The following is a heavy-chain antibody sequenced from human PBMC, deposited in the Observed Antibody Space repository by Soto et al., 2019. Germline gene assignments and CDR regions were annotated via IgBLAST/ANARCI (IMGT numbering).Heavy chain of an antibody. Sequence: QVQLEQSGAEVKKPGASVKVSCKASVYTFTNYDINWVRQATGQGLEWMGWMNPKSGNTGYAQRFQGRITMTRNTSISTAYMELSSLTSEDTAVYYCAGHHYNWNHNPPYPPQYTMDVWGQGTTVTVSS. D-gene: IGHD1-1*01. J-gene: IGHJ6*02. V-gene: IGHV1-8*01. CDR3: AGHHYNWNHNPPYPPQYTMDV. CDR1: VYTFTNYD. CDR2: MNPKSGNT.